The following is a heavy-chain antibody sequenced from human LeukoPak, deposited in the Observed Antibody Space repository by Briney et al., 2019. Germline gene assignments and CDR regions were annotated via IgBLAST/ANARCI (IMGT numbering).Heavy chain of an antibody. Sequence: SETLSLTCTVSGGSISSYYWSWIRQPPAKGLEWIGYIYYSGSTNYNPSLKSRVTISVDTSKNQFSLKLSSVTAADTAVYYCASMVRGVTAHPDYWGQGTLVTVSS. J-gene: IGHJ4*02. V-gene: IGHV4-59*01. CDR3: ASMVRGVTAHPDY. CDR1: GGSISSYY. D-gene: IGHD3-10*01. CDR2: IYYSGST.